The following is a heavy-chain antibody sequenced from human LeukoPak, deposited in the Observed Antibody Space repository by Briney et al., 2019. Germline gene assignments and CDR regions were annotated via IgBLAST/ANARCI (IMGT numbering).Heavy chain of an antibody. CDR1: GFTFSSYG. J-gene: IGHJ6*02. D-gene: IGHD2-15*01. CDR2: IKQDGSEK. V-gene: IGHV3-7*01. Sequence: PGGSLRLSCAASGFTFSSYGMHWVRQAPGKGLEWVANIKQDGSEKYYVDSVKGRFTISRDNAKNSLYVQMNSLRAEDTAVYYCARDPGGRYCSGGSCSYYYYYGMDVWGQGTTVTVSS. CDR3: ARDPGGRYCSGGSCSYYYYYGMDV.